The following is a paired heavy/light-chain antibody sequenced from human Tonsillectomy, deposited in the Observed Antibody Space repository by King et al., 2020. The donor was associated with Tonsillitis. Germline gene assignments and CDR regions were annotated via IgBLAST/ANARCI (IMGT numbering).Heavy chain of an antibody. CDR1: GFTFSDFY. Sequence: QVQLVESGGGLVKPGGSLRLSCAASGFTFSDFYMTWLRQAPGKGLEWVSYVNNGSTYTNYADSVKGRFTISRDNAKNSLYLQMNSLRPEDTAVYYCARDRQDPPGEWLTHFDSWGPGTLVTVSS. V-gene: IGHV3-11*05. D-gene: IGHD3-3*01. CDR2: VNNGSTYT. CDR3: ARDRQDPPGEWLTHFDS. J-gene: IGHJ4*02.
Light chain of an antibody. Sequence: DIQLTQSPSTLSASVGDRVTITCRAGQSISKWLAWYQQKPGKAPKLLIYKASSLESGVPSRFSGSGSATEFTLTISSLQPDDFATYYCQQYNSYSPTFGQGTKVEIK. CDR2: KAS. J-gene: IGKJ1*01. CDR1: QSISKW. V-gene: IGKV1-5*03. CDR3: QQYNSYSPT.